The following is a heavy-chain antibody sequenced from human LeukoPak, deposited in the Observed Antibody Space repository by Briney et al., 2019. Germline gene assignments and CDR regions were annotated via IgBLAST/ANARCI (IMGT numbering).Heavy chain of an antibody. CDR3: ARDNGVVHGVYYMDV. D-gene: IGHD3-3*01. CDR1: GFTFSNYW. V-gene: IGHV3-7*01. J-gene: IGHJ6*03. Sequence: GGSLRLSCAASGFTFSNYWMTWVRQAPGKGLEWVADIKRDGSEKLYVNSVRGRFTISRDNAKMSLFLQMNSLRAEDTAVYYCARDNGVVHGVYYMDVWGKGTTVTVS. CDR2: IKRDGSEK.